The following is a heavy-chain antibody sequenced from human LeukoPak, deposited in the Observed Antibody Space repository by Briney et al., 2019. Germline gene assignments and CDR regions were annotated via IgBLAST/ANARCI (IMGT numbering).Heavy chain of an antibody. J-gene: IGHJ6*02. Sequence: ETLSLTCTVSGGSISSYYWSWIRQPPGKGLEWIGYIYYSGSTNYNPSPKSRVTISVDTSKNQFSLKLSSVTAADTAVYYCAREGWFGEFPYYYYGMDVWGQGTTVSVSS. CDR3: AREGWFGEFPYYYYGMDV. D-gene: IGHD3-10*01. V-gene: IGHV4-59*01. CDR2: IYYSGST. CDR1: GGSISSYY.